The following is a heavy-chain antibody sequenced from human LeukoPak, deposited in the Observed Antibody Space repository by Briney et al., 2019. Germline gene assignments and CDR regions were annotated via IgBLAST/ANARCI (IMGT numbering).Heavy chain of an antibody. CDR3: AKVGDDYDFDY. Sequence: PGGSLRLSCAASGFTFSSYAMHWVRQAPGKGLEWVALISYDGSNKYHADSVKGRFTISGDNSKNTLYLQMNSLRAEDTAVYYCAKVGDDYDFDYWGQGTLVTVSS. J-gene: IGHJ4*02. CDR2: ISYDGSNK. D-gene: IGHD4-17*01. V-gene: IGHV3-30*18. CDR1: GFTFSSYA.